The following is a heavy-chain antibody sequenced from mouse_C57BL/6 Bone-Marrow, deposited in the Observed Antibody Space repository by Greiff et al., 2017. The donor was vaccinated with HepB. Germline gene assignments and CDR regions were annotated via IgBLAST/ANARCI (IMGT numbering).Heavy chain of an antibody. CDR3: ARQGSYLQAMDY. D-gene: IGHD6-1*01. CDR1: GYSFTGYF. V-gene: IGHV1-20*01. CDR2: INPYNGDT. Sequence: DVKLVESGPELVKPGDSVKISCKASGYSFTGYFMNWVMQSHGKSLEWIGRINPYNGDTFYNQKFKGKATLTVDKSSSTAHMELRSLTSEDSAVYYCARQGSYLQAMDYWGQGTSVTVSS. J-gene: IGHJ4*01.